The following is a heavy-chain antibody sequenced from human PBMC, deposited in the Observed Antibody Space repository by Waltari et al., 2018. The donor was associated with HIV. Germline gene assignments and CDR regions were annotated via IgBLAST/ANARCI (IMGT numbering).Heavy chain of an antibody. CDR3: ASWDRGSLY. CDR1: VGSIYSNS. J-gene: IGHJ4*02. D-gene: IGHD3-10*01. V-gene: IGHV4-4*07. Sequence: QVQLLESGPGLVLPSEHLQLACPVSVGSIYSNSWAWIRQPSGKGLEWIGRIYTSGSTNNNPSPKSRVTMSVDTSKNQFSLKLSSVTAADPAVYYCASWDRGSLYWGQGTLVTVSS. CDR2: IYTSGST.